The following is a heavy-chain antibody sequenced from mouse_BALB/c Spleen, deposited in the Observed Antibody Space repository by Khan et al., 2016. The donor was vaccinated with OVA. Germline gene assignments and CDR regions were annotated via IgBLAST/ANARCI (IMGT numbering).Heavy chain of an antibody. J-gene: IGHJ2*01. Sequence: EVQLQESGPDLEKPSQSLSLTCTVTGYSITSGYSWHWIRQFPGNKLEWMGYIDYCGTTNYNPSIKSRISITREISKNQFFLQLNSVTTEDTATYYCGRWDYWGQGTTLTVSS. CDR1: GYSITSGYS. CDR3: GRWDY. CDR2: IDYCGTT. V-gene: IGHV3-1*02.